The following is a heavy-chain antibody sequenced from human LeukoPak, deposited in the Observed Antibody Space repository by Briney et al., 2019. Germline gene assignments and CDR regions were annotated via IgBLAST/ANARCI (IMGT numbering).Heavy chain of an antibody. CDR2: IKSKTDGGTT. Sequence: GGSLRLSCAASGFTFSSYSMNRVRQAPGKGLEWVGRIKSKTDGGTTDYAAPVKGRFTISRDDSKNTLYLQMNSLKTEDTAVYYCTTDRLHYYDSSGNYPFDYWGQGTLVTVSS. D-gene: IGHD3-22*01. V-gene: IGHV3-15*07. CDR3: TTDRLHYYDSSGNYPFDY. CDR1: GFTFSSYS. J-gene: IGHJ4*02.